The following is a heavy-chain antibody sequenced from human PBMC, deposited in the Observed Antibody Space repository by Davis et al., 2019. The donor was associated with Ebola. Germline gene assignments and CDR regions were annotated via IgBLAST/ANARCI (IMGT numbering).Heavy chain of an antibody. CDR2: INHSGST. CDR3: ARRGYYGSGSYYRDYYYGMDV. J-gene: IGHJ6*02. D-gene: IGHD3-10*01. Sequence: GSLRLSCAVYGGSFSGYYCSWIRQPPGKGLEWIGEINHSGSTNYNPSLKSRVTISVDTSKNQFSLKLSSVTAADTAVYYCARRGYYGSGSYYRDYYYGMDVWGQGTTVTVSS. CDR1: GGSFSGYY. V-gene: IGHV4-34*01.